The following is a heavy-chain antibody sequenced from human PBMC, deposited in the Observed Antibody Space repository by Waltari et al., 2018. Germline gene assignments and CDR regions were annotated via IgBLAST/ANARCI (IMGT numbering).Heavy chain of an antibody. CDR3: AREQRVELRFLERGWFDP. Sequence: QVQLVQSGAEVKKPGSSVKVSCKASGGTFSSYAISWVRQAPGQGLEWMGGIIPILGIANYAQKFQGRVTITADESTSTAYMELSSLRSEDTAVYYCAREQRVELRFLERGWFDPWGQGTLVTVSS. J-gene: IGHJ5*02. V-gene: IGHV1-69*04. CDR1: GGTFSSYA. CDR2: IIPILGIA. D-gene: IGHD3-3*01.